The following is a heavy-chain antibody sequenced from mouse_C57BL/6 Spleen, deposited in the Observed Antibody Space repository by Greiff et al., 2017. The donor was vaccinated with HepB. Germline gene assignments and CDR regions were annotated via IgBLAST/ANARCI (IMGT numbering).Heavy chain of an antibody. J-gene: IGHJ2*01. Sequence: EVQGVESGGGLVKPGGSLKLSCAASGFTFSSYAMSWVRQTPEKRLEWVATISDGGSYTYYPDNVKGRFTISRDNAKNNLYLQMSHLKSEDTAMYYCARDRYGSSDYWGQGTTLTVSS. CDR3: ARDRYGSSDY. CDR1: GFTFSSYA. V-gene: IGHV5-4*01. CDR2: ISDGGSYT. D-gene: IGHD1-1*01.